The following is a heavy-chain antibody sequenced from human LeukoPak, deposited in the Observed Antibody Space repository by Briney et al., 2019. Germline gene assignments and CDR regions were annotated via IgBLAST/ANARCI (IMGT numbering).Heavy chain of an antibody. CDR2: INPNSGDT. CDR3: ATEAAAGHDAFDI. D-gene: IGHD6-13*01. J-gene: IGHJ3*02. CDR1: GYTFSDYH. V-gene: IGHV1-2*02. Sequence: ASVKVSCKASGYTFSDYHINWVRQASGQGLEWMGWINPNSGDTKYAQAFQGRVTMTRDTSISTAYMELNRLRSDDTAMYYCATEAAAGHDAFDIWGQGTMVTVSS.